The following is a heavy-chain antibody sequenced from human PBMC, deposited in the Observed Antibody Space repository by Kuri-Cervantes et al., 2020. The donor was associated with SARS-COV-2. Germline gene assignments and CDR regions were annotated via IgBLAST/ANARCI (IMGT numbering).Heavy chain of an antibody. CDR2: ISRTSTYK. Sequence: GESLKKTCAASGFSFTSYSMTWVRQTPGKGLEWVSSISRTSTYKHYADSVKGRFSMSRDNAKNSLYLQLESLRVEDTAIYYCARGGSGDSRPSHYDIPDFYYTLDVWGQGTTVTVSS. V-gene: IGHV3-21*06. CDR3: ARGGSGDSRPSHYDIPDFYYTLDV. D-gene: IGHD3-9*01. J-gene: IGHJ6*02. CDR1: GFSFTSYS.